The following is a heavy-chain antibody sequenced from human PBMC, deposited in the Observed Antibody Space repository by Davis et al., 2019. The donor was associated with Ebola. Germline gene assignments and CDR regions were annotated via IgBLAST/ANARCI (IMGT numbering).Heavy chain of an antibody. D-gene: IGHD6-13*01. CDR2: VSASGGST. J-gene: IGHJ4*02. CDR1: GFTFSNYA. V-gene: IGHV3-23*01. CDR3: SSWVSSHFDF. Sequence: GESLKISCAASGFTFSNYAMSWVRQAPGKGLEWVSAVSASGGSTHNADSVKGRFTISRDNSKNTLFLQMDSLRPEDTAMYYCSSWVSSHFDFWGRGTLVTVSS.